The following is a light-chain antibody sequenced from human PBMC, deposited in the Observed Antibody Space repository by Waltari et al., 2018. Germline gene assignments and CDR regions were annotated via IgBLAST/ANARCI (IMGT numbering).Light chain of an antibody. J-gene: IGKJ2*03. CDR2: KAS. CDR1: QSISNN. Sequence: DIQMTQSPSTLSASVGVTITITCRASQSISNNLAWYQQKPGKAPKLLIYKASSSGSGVPSRCSGSGSGTEFTLTISSLQPDDFATYYCQQYNTYSSFGQGTKLEIK. V-gene: IGKV1-5*03. CDR3: QQYNTYSS.